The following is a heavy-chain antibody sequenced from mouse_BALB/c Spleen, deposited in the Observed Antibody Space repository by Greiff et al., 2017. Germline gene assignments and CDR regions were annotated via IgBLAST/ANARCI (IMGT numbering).Heavy chain of an antibody. D-gene: IGHD4-1*01. CDR3: AREAFTGTVDY. J-gene: IGHJ2*01. Sequence: VQRVESGPGLVAPSQSLSITCTVSGFSLTSYGVHWVRQPPGKGLEWMGVIWAGGSTNYNSALMSRLSISKDNSKSQVFLKINSLQTDDTAMYYCAREAFTGTVDYWGQGTTLTVSS. CDR1: GFSLTSYG. V-gene: IGHV2-9*02. CDR2: IWAGGST.